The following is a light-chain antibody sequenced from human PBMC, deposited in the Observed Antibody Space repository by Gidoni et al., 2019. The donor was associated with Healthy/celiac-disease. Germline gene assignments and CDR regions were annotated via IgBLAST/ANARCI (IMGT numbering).Light chain of an antibody. Sequence: DIVLTQSPGTLSLSPGKRATLSCRASQSVSSSYLAWYQQKPGQAPRLLIYGASSRATGIPDRFSGSGSGTDFTLTISRLEPEDFAVYYCQQYGSSTGWTFGQGTKVEIK. J-gene: IGKJ1*01. CDR2: GAS. CDR3: QQYGSSTGWT. CDR1: QSVSSSY. V-gene: IGKV3-20*01.